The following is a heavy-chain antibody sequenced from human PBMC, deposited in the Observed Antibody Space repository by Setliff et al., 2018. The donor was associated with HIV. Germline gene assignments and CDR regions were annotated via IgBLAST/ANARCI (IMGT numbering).Heavy chain of an antibody. CDR1: GYTFTSYE. D-gene: IGHD5-12*01. CDR3: ARGWGAERWLQLDPRYFDL. CDR2: MSPNSGNT. J-gene: IGHJ2*01. V-gene: IGHV1-8*02. Sequence: ASVKVSCKASGYTFTSYEINWVRQATGQGLEWMGWMSPNSGNTGYAQKFQGRVTMTRNTSISTAYMELSSLRSEDTAVYYCARGWGAERWLQLDPRYFDLWGRGTLVTVSS.